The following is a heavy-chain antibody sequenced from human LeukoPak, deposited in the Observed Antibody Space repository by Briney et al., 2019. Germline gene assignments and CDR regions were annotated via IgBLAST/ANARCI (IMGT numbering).Heavy chain of an antibody. CDR2: IYTSGST. CDR3: ARSFDRANFDL. J-gene: IGHJ2*01. Sequence: KTSETLSLTCTVSGGSISSGSYYWSWIRQPAGKGLEWIGRIYTSGSTNYNPSLKSRVTISVDTSKNQFSLKLSSVTAADTAVYYCARSFDRANFDLWGRGTLVTVSS. V-gene: IGHV4-61*02. CDR1: GGSISSGSYY. D-gene: IGHD3-16*01.